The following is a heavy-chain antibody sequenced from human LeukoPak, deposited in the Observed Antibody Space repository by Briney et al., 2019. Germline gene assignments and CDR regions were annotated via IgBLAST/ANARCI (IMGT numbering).Heavy chain of an antibody. D-gene: IGHD6-13*01. Sequence: GGSLRLSCAASGFTFSSYAMIWVRQAPGKGLEWVSAISGSGGSTYYADSVKGRFTISRDNSKNTLYLQMNSLRAEDTAVYYCAKPLAAAGTGLFDYWGQGTLVTVSS. CDR2: ISGSGGST. V-gene: IGHV3-23*01. J-gene: IGHJ4*02. CDR3: AKPLAAAGTGLFDY. CDR1: GFTFSSYA.